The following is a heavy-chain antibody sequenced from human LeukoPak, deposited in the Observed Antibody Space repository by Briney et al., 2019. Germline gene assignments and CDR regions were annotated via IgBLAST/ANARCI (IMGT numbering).Heavy chain of an antibody. CDR3: AREVDPFYYYYYYMDV. Sequence: GGSLRLSCAASGFTFSSYAMHWVRQAPGKGLEWVAVISYDGSNKYYADSVKGRFTISRDNSKNTLYLQMNSLRAEDTAVYYCAREVDPFYYYYYYMDVWGKGTTVTVSS. CDR2: ISYDGSNK. J-gene: IGHJ6*03. CDR1: GFTFSSYA. V-gene: IGHV3-30*04. D-gene: IGHD3-9*01.